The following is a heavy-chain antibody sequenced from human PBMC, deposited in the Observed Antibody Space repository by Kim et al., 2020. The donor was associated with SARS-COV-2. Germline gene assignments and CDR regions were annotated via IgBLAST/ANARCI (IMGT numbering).Heavy chain of an antibody. CDR2: ISYDGSNK. J-gene: IGHJ6*01. CDR3: ARDLHPGSSDGWLYYYYG. D-gene: IGHD5-18*01. CDR1: GFTFSSYA. V-gene: IGHV3-30*04. Sequence: GGSLRLSCAASGFTFSSYAMHWVRQAPGKGLEWVAVISYDGSNKYYADSVKGRFTISRDNSKNTLYLQMNSLRAEDTAVYYFARDLHPGSSDGWLYYYYG.